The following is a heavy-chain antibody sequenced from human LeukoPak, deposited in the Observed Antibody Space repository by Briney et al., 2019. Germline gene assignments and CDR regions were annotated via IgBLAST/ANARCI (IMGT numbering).Heavy chain of an antibody. D-gene: IGHD2-2*01. CDR1: GFTFSSYG. V-gene: IGHV3-30*02. J-gene: IGHJ4*02. CDR2: IRYDGSNK. Sequence: SGGSLRLSCAASGFTFSSYGMHWVRQAPGKGLEWVAFIRYDGSNKYYADSVKGRFTISRDNSKNTLYLQMNSLRAEDTAVYYCAKDRVSKVVPAATGYFDYWGQGTLVTVSS. CDR3: AKDRVSKVVPAATGYFDY.